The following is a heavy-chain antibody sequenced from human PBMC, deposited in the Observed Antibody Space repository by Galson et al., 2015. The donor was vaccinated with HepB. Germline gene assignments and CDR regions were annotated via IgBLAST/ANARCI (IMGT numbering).Heavy chain of an antibody. D-gene: IGHD3-3*01. J-gene: IGHJ5*01. CDR2: INVGNGYT. CDR1: GYTFTKHG. Sequence: SVKVSCKASGYTFTKHGIHWLRQAPGHRLEWMGWINVGNGYTEYSQRFQGRVTLTGDTSATTVYMDLSSLRSEDTAVYYCARVASDFWSGYYSWNWFDSWGQGTLVTVSS. CDR3: ARVASDFWSGYYSWNWFDS. V-gene: IGHV1-3*01.